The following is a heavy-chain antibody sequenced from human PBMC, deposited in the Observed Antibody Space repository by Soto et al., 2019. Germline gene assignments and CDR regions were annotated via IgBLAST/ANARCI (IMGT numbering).Heavy chain of an antibody. J-gene: IGHJ6*02. CDR3: TRGGGVLINYGLDV. D-gene: IGHD3-16*01. Sequence: GGALRGSCADPGCTLINNSMHRVPQAPGKGLEWVSYITGSSSTMYYADSVKGRFTISRDNAKNSLFLQMNSLRDEDTAVYYGTRGGGVLINYGLDVWGQGTTVTVSS. CDR1: GCTLINNS. CDR2: ITGSSSTM. V-gene: IGHV3-48*02.